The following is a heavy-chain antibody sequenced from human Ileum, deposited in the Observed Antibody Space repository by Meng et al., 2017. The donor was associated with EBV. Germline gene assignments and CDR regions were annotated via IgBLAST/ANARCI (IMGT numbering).Heavy chain of an antibody. CDR2: IYHSGDS. CDR3: ARDPIPVPGRNFDY. Sequence: QESGLGLVKPSGALALTCTGSGDAISSNSWWNWVLQPPGKGLEWIGDIYHSGDSNYNPSLKSRVTISLDNSNKQFSLTLSSVTAADTAVYYCARDPIPVPGRNFDYWGQGTLVTVSS. V-gene: IGHV4-4*02. D-gene: IGHD6-19*01. J-gene: IGHJ4*02. CDR1: GDAISSNSW.